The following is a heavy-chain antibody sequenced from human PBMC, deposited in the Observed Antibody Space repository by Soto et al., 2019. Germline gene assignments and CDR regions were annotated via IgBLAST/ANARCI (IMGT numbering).Heavy chain of an antibody. CDR3: ARAWGYYDSSGYPAWYFDL. Sequence: ETLSLTCTVSGGSISSYYWSWIRQPPGKGLEWIGYIYYSGSTNYNPSLKSRVTISVDTSKNQFSLKLSSVTAADTAVYYCARAWGYYDSSGYPAWYFDLWGRGTLVTVSS. CDR2: IYYSGST. CDR1: GGSISSYY. V-gene: IGHV4-59*01. J-gene: IGHJ2*01. D-gene: IGHD3-22*01.